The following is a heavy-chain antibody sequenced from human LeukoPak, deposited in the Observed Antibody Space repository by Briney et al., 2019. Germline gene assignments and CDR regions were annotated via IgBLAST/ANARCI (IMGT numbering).Heavy chain of an antibody. CDR3: ARHRKVDTAGDY. J-gene: IGHJ4*02. CDR1: GDSISSSSYY. Sequence: SETLSLTCSVSGDSISSSSYYWSWIRQSPGKGLEWIGSIYYNGNTYYNPPLKSRLTIALATSRNQFSLKLTSVTAADTAVYFCARHRKVDTAGDYWGQGTLVTVSS. D-gene: IGHD5-18*01. V-gene: IGHV4-39*01. CDR2: IYYNGNT.